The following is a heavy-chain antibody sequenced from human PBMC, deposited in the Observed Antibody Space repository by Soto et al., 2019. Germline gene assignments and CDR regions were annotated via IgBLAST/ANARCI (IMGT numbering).Heavy chain of an antibody. J-gene: IGHJ4*02. CDR3: IGYFGSRGGSGGYYLDD. CDR2: IRSSANNYAT. Sequence: PGGSLTLSCEASRFTFSASAIHSVRKAAGKGLEWVGRIRSSANNYATAYAASVKGRFTISRHDSKNTAYLQMNSLKTEDTAVYYCIGYFGSRGGSGGYYLDDWGQGSLVIGSS. V-gene: IGHV3-73*01. CDR1: RFTFSASA. D-gene: IGHD2-15*01.